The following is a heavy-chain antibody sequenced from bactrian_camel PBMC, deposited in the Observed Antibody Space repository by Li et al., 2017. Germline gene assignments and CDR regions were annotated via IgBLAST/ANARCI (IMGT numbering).Heavy chain of an antibody. J-gene: IGHJ4*01. CDR1: GFSLIGYT. CDR2: INSAGGST. V-gene: IGHV3S40*01. Sequence: DVQLVESGGGLVQPGGSMRLSCAASGFSLIGYTMFWVRQAPGKGLEWVSTINSAGGSTYYADSVKGRFTISRDNGKNTMYLQLNSLQIEDMGMYYCAKDRALDYGLGPSLYDYNDWGQGTQVTV. CDR3: AKDRALDYGLGPSLYDYND. D-gene: IGHD5*01.